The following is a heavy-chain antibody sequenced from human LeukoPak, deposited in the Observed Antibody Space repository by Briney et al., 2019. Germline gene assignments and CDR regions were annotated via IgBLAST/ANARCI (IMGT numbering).Heavy chain of an antibody. V-gene: IGHV3-23*01. CDR1: GFTFSSSA. D-gene: IGHD6-19*01. J-gene: IGHJ4*02. CDR2: ISNNGGYT. Sequence: GGSLRLSCAASGFTFSSSAMSWVRQAPGKGLEWVSAISNNGGYTYYADSVQGRFTISRDNSKNTLYLQMNSLRAEDTAVYYCARGDVYSSGWYAIDYWGQGTLVTVSS. CDR3: ARGDVYSSGWYAIDY.